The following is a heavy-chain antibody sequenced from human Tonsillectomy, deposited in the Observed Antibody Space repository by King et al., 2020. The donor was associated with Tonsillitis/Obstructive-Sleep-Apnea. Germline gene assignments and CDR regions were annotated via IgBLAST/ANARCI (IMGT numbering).Heavy chain of an antibody. Sequence: VQLVESGGGLVQPGGALRLSCAASGFTFSNDWVSWVRQAPGKGLEWVAHINQDGTEKSCVDSVKGRFTISRDNAKNSLYLQMNSLRAEDTAVYYCARAVGGSRAFDIWGQGTMVTVSS. V-gene: IGHV3-7*04. CDR2: INQDGTEK. CDR1: GFTFSNDW. D-gene: IGHD3-16*01. J-gene: IGHJ3*02. CDR3: ARAVGGSRAFDI.